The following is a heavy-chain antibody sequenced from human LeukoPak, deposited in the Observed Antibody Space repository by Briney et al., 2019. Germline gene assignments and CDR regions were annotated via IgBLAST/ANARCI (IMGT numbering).Heavy chain of an antibody. CDR1: GGTFSGYA. J-gene: IGHJ3*02. CDR3: AIAVAGFDAFDI. CDR2: IIPIFGTA. D-gene: IGHD6-19*01. Sequence: ASVKVSCKASGGTFSGYAISWVRQAPGQGLEWMGGIIPIFGTANYAQKFRGRVTITADKSTSTAYMELSSLRSEDTAVYYCAIAVAGFDAFDIWGQGTMVTVSS. V-gene: IGHV1-69*06.